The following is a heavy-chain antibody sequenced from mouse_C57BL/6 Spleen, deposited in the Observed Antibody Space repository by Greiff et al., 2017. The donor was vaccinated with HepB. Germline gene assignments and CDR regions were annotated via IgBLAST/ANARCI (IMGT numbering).Heavy chain of an antibody. J-gene: IGHJ2*01. V-gene: IGHV2-2*01. D-gene: IGHD2-5*01. CDR3: ARKGDYSNCFDY. CDR2: IWSGGST. Sequence: VKLQESGPGLVQPSQSLSITCTVSGFSLTSYGVHWVRQSPGKGLEWLGVIWSGGSTDYNAAFISRLSISKDNSKSQVFFKMNSLQADDAAIYYCARKGDYSNCFDYWGQGTTLTVSS. CDR1: GFSLTSYG.